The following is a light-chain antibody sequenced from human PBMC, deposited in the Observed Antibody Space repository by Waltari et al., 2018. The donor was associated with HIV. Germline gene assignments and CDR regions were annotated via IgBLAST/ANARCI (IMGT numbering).Light chain of an antibody. V-gene: IGLV1-47*01. CDR3: ATWDDSLSVYVV. Sequence: QSVLTQPPSASGTPGQRVTISCSGSSSNIGSNYVYWYQQLPGTAPKLLIYKTNQRPSGVPDRFAGSKSGTSASLAISGLRSEDEADYYCATWDDSLSVYVVFGAGTKLTVL. CDR2: KTN. J-gene: IGLJ2*01. CDR1: SSNIGSNY.